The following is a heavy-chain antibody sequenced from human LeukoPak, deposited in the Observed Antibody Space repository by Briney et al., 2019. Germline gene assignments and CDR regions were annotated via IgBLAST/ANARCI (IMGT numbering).Heavy chain of an antibody. CDR3: AKEGPSTVSSTSLSDFDY. J-gene: IGHJ4*02. CDR1: GFSFSSYA. Sequence: GRSLRLSCAASGFSFSSYAMSWVRQPPGKELEWVSAISGSGGSTYFADSVKGRFTISRDNSKNTVYLQINGLRADDTAVYFCAKEGPSTVSSTSLSDFDYWGQGTLVTVSS. D-gene: IGHD4-17*01. CDR2: ISGSGGST. V-gene: IGHV3-23*01.